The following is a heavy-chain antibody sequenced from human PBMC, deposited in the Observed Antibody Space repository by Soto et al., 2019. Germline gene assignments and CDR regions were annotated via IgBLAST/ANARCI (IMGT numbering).Heavy chain of an antibody. D-gene: IGHD3-16*02. CDR3: ARNQGDAYYDYVWGSYRYSYYFDY. Sequence: QVQLQESGPGLVKPSQTLSLTCTVSGGSISSGDYYWSWIRQPPGMGLEWIGYIYYSGSTYYNPSLKSRVTISVDTSKNQFSLKLSSVTAADTAVYYCARNQGDAYYDYVWGSYRYSYYFDYWGQGTLVTVSS. J-gene: IGHJ4*02. CDR1: GGSISSGDYY. V-gene: IGHV4-30-4*01. CDR2: IYYSGST.